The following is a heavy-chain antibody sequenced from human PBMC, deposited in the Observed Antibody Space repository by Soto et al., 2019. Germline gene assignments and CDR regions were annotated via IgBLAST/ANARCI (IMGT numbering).Heavy chain of an antibody. D-gene: IGHD3-10*01. CDR2: VSPPFRTS. J-gene: IGHJ6*02. CDR1: GVSFNNNG. Sequence: QVQLVQCGAEVKKPGSSVKVSCKTSGVSFNNNGIGWVRQAPGHGLEWMGGVSPPFRTSNYARKFQGRISITADASTGTVNMEQSSLTSEDTAQYYCARVLYYGSGSYSPYGMDVWGQGTTVTVSS. CDR3: ARVLYYGSGSYSPYGMDV. V-gene: IGHV1-69*01.